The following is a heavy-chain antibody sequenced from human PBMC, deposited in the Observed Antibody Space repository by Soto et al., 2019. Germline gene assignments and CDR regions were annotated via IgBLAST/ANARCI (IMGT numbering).Heavy chain of an antibody. Sequence: PGGSLRLSCAASGFTFSSYWMSWVRQAPGKGLEWVANIKQDGREKYYVDSVKGRFTISRDNAKNSLYLQMNSLRAEDTAVYYCARSENTYYDFWSGPITYLYYYYGMDVWGQGTTVTVSS. CDR1: GFTFSSYW. V-gene: IGHV3-7*01. CDR2: IKQDGREK. J-gene: IGHJ6*02. CDR3: ARSENTYYDFWSGPITYLYYYYGMDV. D-gene: IGHD3-3*01.